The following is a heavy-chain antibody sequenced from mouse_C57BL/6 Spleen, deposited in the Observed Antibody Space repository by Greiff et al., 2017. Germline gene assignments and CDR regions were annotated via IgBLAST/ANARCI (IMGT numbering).Heavy chain of an antibody. CDR2: ISSGGSYT. Sequence: DVKLVESGGDLVKPGGSLQLSCAASGFTFSSYGLSWVRQTPDKRLEWVATISSGGSYTYYPDSVKGRFTISRDNAKNTLYLQMSSLKSEDTAMYYCARLITTVVAWYFDVWGTGTTVTVSS. J-gene: IGHJ1*03. CDR3: ARLITTVVAWYFDV. V-gene: IGHV5-6*02. D-gene: IGHD1-1*01. CDR1: GFTFSSYG.